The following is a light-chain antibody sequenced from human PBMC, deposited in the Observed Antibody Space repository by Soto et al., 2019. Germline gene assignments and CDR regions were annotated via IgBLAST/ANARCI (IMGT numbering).Light chain of an antibody. V-gene: IGKV3-15*01. CDR3: QQYDYWPPYT. Sequence: EIVMTQSRATLSVSPGERATLSCRASQSVSSNLAWYQQKPGQPPRLLIYGASARATGIPARFSGSGSGTQVTLTSDSLQSEDFAVYYCQQYDYWPPYTFGQGTKLAIK. J-gene: IGKJ2*01. CDR1: QSVSSN. CDR2: GAS.